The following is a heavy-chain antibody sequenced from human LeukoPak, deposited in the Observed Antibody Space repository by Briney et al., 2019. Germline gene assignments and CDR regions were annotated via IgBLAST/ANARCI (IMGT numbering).Heavy chain of an antibody. J-gene: IGHJ6*02. CDR3: AKEEAWIQPEYGMDV. CDR1: GFTFSSYA. D-gene: IGHD5-18*01. CDR2: ISGSGGST. Sequence: GGSLRLSCAASGFTFSSYAMSWVRQAPGEGLEWVSAISGSGGSTYYADSVKGRFTNSRDNSKNTLYLQMNSLRAEDTAVYYCAKEEAWIQPEYGMDVWGQGTTVTVSS. V-gene: IGHV3-23*01.